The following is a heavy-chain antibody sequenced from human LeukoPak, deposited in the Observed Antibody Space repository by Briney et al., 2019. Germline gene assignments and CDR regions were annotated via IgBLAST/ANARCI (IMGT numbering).Heavy chain of an antibody. CDR2: ISSSGSTI. Sequence: GGSLRLSCAASGFTFSDYYMSWIRQAPGKGLEWVSYISSSGSTIYYADSVKGRFTISRDNAKNSLYLQMNSLRAEDTDVYYCARDSRRFGSKYYYYGMDVWGQGTTVTVSS. CDR3: ARDSRRFGSKYYYYGMDV. D-gene: IGHD5-24*01. J-gene: IGHJ6*02. CDR1: GFTFSDYY. V-gene: IGHV3-11*01.